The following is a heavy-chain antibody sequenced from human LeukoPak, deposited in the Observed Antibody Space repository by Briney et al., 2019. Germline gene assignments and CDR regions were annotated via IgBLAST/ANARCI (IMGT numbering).Heavy chain of an antibody. Sequence: ASVKVSCKASGYTFTGYYMHWVRQAPGQGPEWMGWINPNSGGTNYAQKFQGRVTMTRDTSISTAYMELSRLRSDDTAVYYCARDRRMVAATPFVYWGQGTLVTVSS. CDR3: ARDRRMVAATPFVY. CDR2: INPNSGGT. CDR1: GYTFTGYY. V-gene: IGHV1-2*02. J-gene: IGHJ4*02. D-gene: IGHD2-15*01.